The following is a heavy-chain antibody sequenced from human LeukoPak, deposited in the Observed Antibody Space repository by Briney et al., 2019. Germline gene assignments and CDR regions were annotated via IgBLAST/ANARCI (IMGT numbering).Heavy chain of an antibody. CDR1: GGSISSYY. V-gene: IGHV4-59*01. CDR3: ARGRGSYEDDAFDI. CDR2: IYYSGST. J-gene: IGHJ3*02. D-gene: IGHD1-26*01. Sequence: PSETLSLTCTVSGGSISSYYWSWIRQPPGRGLEWIGYIYYSGSTNHNPSLKSRVTISVDTPKNQFSLKLSSVTAADTAVYYCARGRGSYEDDAFDIWGQGTMVTVSS.